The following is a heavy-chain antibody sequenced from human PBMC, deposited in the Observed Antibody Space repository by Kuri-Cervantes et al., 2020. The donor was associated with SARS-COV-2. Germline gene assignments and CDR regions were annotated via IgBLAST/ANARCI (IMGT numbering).Heavy chain of an antibody. Sequence: GSLRLSCTVSGGSISSSSYYWGWIRQPPGKGLEWIGSIYYSGSTYYNPSLKSRVTISVDTSKNQFSLKLSSVTAADTAVYYCASFGGGGSDGGFDPWGQGTLVTVSS. V-gene: IGHV4-39*07. CDR2: IYYSGST. CDR1: GGSISSSSYY. D-gene: IGHD3-16*01. CDR3: ASFGGGGSDGGFDP. J-gene: IGHJ5*02.